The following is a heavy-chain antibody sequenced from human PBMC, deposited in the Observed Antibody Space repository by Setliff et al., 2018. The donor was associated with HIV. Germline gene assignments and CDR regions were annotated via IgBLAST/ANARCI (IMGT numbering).Heavy chain of an antibody. Sequence: PSETLSLTCAVYGGSFSGYYWSWIRQPPGKGLEWIGEINHSGSTNYNPSLKSRVTISVDTSKNQFSLKLNSVTAADTAVYYCARLECPNDICYSGWFDPWGQGTLVTVSS. CDR2: INHSGST. V-gene: IGHV4-34*01. J-gene: IGHJ5*02. CDR3: ARLECPNDICYSGWFDP. CDR1: GGSFSGYY. D-gene: IGHD2-8*01.